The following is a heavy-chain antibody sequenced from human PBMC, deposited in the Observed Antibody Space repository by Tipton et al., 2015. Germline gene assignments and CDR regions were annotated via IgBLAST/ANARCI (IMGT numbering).Heavy chain of an antibody. V-gene: IGHV3-48*02. J-gene: IGHJ6*02. CDR2: ISGGSSTK. Sequence: SLRLSCAASGFTFSNYYITWVRQAPGKGLGWVSNISGGSSTKFYADSVKGRFTISRDNAKNSVYLQMNSLRDEDTVVYYCARSSPPLYAMDVWGQGTTVTVSS. CDR3: ARSSPPLYAMDV. CDR1: GFTFSNYY.